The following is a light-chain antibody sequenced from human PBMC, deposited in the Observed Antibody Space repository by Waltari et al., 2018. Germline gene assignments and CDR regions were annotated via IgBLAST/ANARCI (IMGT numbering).Light chain of an antibody. CDR1: TLGAKY. V-gene: IGLV3-1*01. Sequence: SYELSQPPSVSVSPGQTASITCSGATLGAKYAYWYQHKAGQSPVLVLYQDKKRPSGSPERFSGSNSGDTATLTISGTQAMDEADYYCHVWDSSTVVFGGGTKLTVL. J-gene: IGLJ3*02. CDR2: QDK. CDR3: HVWDSSTVV.